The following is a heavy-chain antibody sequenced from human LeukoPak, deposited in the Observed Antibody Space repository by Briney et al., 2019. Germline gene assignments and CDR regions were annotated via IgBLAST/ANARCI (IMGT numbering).Heavy chain of an antibody. Sequence: SETLCLTCTVSGGSISSTTYYCGWIRQPPGKELECIENMYYDESTYYNPSLKSRVTISVDTSMSKFSLRLSSVTAADTAVYYCARASQPYSSTWYSYFDSWGQGTLVTVSS. CDR2: MYYDEST. D-gene: IGHD6-13*01. CDR3: ARASQPYSSTWYSYFDS. CDR1: GGSISSTTYY. V-gene: IGHV4-39*07. J-gene: IGHJ4*02.